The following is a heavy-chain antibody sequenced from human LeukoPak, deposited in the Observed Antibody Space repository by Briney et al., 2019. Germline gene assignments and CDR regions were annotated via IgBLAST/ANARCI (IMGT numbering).Heavy chain of an antibody. D-gene: IGHD6-19*01. CDR3: AKDNAYSSGWLYYFDY. CDR1: GFTFSSYG. Sequence: GGSLRLSCAASGFTFSSYGMSGVRQAPGKGLEWVSAISGSGGSTYYADSVKGRFTISRDNSKNTLYLQMNSLRAEDTAVYYCAKDNAYSSGWLYYFDYWGQGTLVSVSS. J-gene: IGHJ4*02. V-gene: IGHV3-23*01. CDR2: ISGSGGST.